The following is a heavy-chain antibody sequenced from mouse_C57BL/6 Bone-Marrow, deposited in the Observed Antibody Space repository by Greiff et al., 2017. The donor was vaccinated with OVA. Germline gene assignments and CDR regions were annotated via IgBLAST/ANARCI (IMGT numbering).Heavy chain of an antibody. CDR3: ARGGYGSSYKAWFAD. Sequence: QVQLQQPGAELVRPGTSVKLSCKASGYTFTSYWMHWVKQRPGQGLEWIGVIDPSDSYTNYNQKFKGKATLTVDTSSSTAYMQLSSLTSEDSAVYYCARGGYGSSYKAWFADWGQGTLVTVSA. CDR2: IDPSDSYT. J-gene: IGHJ3*01. CDR1: GYTFTSYW. D-gene: IGHD1-1*01. V-gene: IGHV1-59*01.